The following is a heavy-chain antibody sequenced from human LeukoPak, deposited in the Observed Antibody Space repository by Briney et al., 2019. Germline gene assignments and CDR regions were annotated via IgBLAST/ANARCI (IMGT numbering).Heavy chain of an antibody. D-gene: IGHD7-27*01. J-gene: IGHJ4*02. V-gene: IGHV3-23*01. CDR1: GFSFSYHG. Sequence: GGSLRLSCVASGFSFSYHGMNWGRLAPGKGLGWGSGVSPPVGGTYYADSVKGRFTISRDDSRNTLSLQMNSLRVEDTAVYYCARDLAWGAFDYWGQGILVAVSS. CDR3: ARDLAWGAFDY. CDR2: VSPPVGGT.